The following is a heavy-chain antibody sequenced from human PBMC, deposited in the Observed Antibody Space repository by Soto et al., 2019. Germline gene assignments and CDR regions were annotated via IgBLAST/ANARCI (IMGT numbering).Heavy chain of an antibody. Sequence: GASVKVSCKASGGTFSSYAISWVRQAPGQGLEWMGGIIPIFGTANYAQKFKGRVTITTDESTSTAYKEMSSLKTEDTALYYCARDAHHPYYYDSSGYYYVRDAFDIWGQGTMVTVSS. V-gene: IGHV1-69*05. CDR3: ARDAHHPYYYDSSGYYYVRDAFDI. J-gene: IGHJ3*02. CDR2: IIPIFGTA. CDR1: GGTFSSYA. D-gene: IGHD3-22*01.